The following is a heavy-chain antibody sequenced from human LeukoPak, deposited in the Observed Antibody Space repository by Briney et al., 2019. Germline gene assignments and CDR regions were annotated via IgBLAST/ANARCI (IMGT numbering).Heavy chain of an antibody. J-gene: IGHJ3*02. V-gene: IGHV4-39*01. CDR3: ASGLGIVGAFDI. CDR2: IYYSGST. D-gene: IGHD1-26*01. CDR1: GGSISSSSYY. Sequence: SETLSLTCTVSGGSISSSSYYWGWIRQPPGKGLEWIGSIYYSGSTYYNPSLKSRVTISVDTSKNQFSLKLSSVTAADTAVYYCASGLGIVGAFDIWGQGTMVTVSS.